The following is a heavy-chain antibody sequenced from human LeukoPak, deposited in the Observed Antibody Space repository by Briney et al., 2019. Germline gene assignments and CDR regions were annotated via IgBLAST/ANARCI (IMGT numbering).Heavy chain of an antibody. J-gene: IGHJ3*02. V-gene: IGHV3-23*01. CDR2: ISGSGGST. D-gene: IGHD1-1*01. Sequence: TGGSLRLSCAASGFTFSSYEMNWVRQAPGKGLEWVSYISGSGGSTYYADSVKGRFTISRDNSKNTLYLQMNSLRAEDTAVYYCAKDRWTEVDAFDIWGQGTMVTVSS. CDR1: GFTFSSYE. CDR3: AKDRWTEVDAFDI.